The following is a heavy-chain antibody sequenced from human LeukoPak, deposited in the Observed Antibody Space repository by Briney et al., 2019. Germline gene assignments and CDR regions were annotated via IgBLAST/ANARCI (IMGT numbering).Heavy chain of an antibody. CDR1: GYTFTSNG. D-gene: IGHD4/OR15-4a*01. J-gene: IGHJ4*02. CDR3: ARDDDYNPLVH. Sequence: GASVKVSCKASGYTFTSNGISWVRQAPGQGLGWMGWISTNNGDTKYGKKFQGSVIMTTDTSTSTAYMEVRSLRSDDTAVYYCARDDDYNPLVHWGQGTLVTVSS. CDR2: ISTNNGDT. V-gene: IGHV1-18*01.